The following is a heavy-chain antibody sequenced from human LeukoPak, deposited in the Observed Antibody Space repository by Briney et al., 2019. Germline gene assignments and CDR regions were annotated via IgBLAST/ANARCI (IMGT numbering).Heavy chain of an antibody. CDR1: GGSISSSNYY. CDR2: MYYSGST. CDR3: ARAYSSSFAGFDY. D-gene: IGHD6-13*01. V-gene: IGHV4-39*07. Sequence: SETLSLTCTVSGGSISSSNYYWGWVRQPPGRGLEWIGSMYYSGSTNYNPSLKSRVTISVDTSKNQFSLKLSSVTAADTAVYYCARAYSSSFAGFDYWGQGTLVTASS. J-gene: IGHJ4*02.